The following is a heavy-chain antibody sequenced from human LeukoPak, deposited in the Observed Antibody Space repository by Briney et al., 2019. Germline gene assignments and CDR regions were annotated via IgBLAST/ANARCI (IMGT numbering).Heavy chain of an antibody. V-gene: IGHV1-2*02. CDR1: GYTXTDYY. J-gene: IGHJ4*02. Sequence: ASVKVSCKASGYTXTDYYMHGVRQAPGQGLEWMGWINPNSGGTNYAQKFQGRVTMTRDTSISTAYMELSRLRSDDTAVYYCARASYCYDSSGYPGYYFDYWGQGTLVTVSS. D-gene: IGHD3-22*01. CDR3: ARASYCYDSSGYPGYYFDY. CDR2: INPNSGGT.